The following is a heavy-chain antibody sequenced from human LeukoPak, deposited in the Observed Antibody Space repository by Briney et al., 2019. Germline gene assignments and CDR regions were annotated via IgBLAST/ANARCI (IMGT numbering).Heavy chain of an antibody. CDR2: INPNSGGT. CDR1: GYTFTGYY. CDR3: ARGVMITFGGEYNWFDP. Sequence: ASVTVSCKASGYTFTGYYMHWVRQAPGQGVEWMGWINPNSGGTNYAQKFQGRVTMTRDTSISTAYMELSRLRSDDTAVYYCARGVMITFGGEYNWFDPWGQGTLVTVSS. J-gene: IGHJ5*02. V-gene: IGHV1-2*02. D-gene: IGHD3-16*01.